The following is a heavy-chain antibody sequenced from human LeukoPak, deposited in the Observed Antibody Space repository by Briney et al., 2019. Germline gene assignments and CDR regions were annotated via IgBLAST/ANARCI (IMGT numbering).Heavy chain of an antibody. Sequence: ASVKVSCKASRYTFTSYYMHWVRQAPGQGLEWMGSINPNSGGTNYAQKFQGRVAMTRDTSISTAYMELSRLKSDDTAVYYCAREERLAEFDYWGQGTLVTVSS. CDR3: AREERLAEFDY. J-gene: IGHJ4*02. D-gene: IGHD6-25*01. V-gene: IGHV1-2*02. CDR2: INPNSGGT. CDR1: RYTFTSYY.